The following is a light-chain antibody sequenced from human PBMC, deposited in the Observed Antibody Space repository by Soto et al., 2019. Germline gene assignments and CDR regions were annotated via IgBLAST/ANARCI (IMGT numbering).Light chain of an antibody. CDR1: SSDVGGYNY. Sequence: QSVLTQPASVSGSPGQSITISCTGTSSDVGGYNYVSWYQQHPGKAPKLMIYEVSNRPSGVSNRFSGSKSGNTAYLTISGLQAEDEADYYCSSYTSSSPYVFGTGTKVTV. CDR2: EVS. J-gene: IGLJ1*01. CDR3: SSYTSSSPYV. V-gene: IGLV2-14*01.